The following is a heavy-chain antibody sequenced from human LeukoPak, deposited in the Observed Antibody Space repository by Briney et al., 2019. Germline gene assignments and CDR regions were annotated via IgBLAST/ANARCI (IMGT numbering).Heavy chain of an antibody. CDR2: INAGNGNT. Sequence: XQAPGQRLXXMXXINAGNGNTKYSQKFQGRVTMTRDTSTSTVYMELSSLRSEDTAVYYCATAMIEGSNWFDPWGQGTLVTVSS. J-gene: IGHJ5*02. CDR3: ATAMIEGSNWFDP. D-gene: IGHD3-22*01. V-gene: IGHV1-3*01.